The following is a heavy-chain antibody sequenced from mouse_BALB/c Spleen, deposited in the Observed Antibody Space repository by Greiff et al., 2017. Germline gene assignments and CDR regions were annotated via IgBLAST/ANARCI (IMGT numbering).Heavy chain of an antibody. V-gene: IGHV1S81*02. CDR3: ARYDSWFAY. CDR2: INPSNGRT. CDR1: GYTFTSYW. J-gene: IGHJ3*01. Sequence: QVQLQQPGAELVKPGASVKLSCKASGYTFTSYWMHWVKQRPGQGLEWIGEINPSNGRTNYNEKFKSKATLTVDKSSSTAYMQLSSLTSEDSAVYYCARYDSWFAYWGQGTLVTVSA. D-gene: IGHD2-13*01.